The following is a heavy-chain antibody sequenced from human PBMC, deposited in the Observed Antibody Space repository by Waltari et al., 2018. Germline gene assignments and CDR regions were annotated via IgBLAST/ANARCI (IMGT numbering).Heavy chain of an antibody. CDR2: IYHSGST. CDR1: GGSISSGGYY. V-gene: IGHV4-31*03. CDR3: ARDGPHYGGKGRWFDP. D-gene: IGHD4-17*01. J-gene: IGHJ5*02. Sequence: QVQLQESGPGLVKPSQTLSLTCTVSGGSISSGGYYWSWIRQHPGKGLEWIGYIYHSGSTYYNPSLKSRVTISVDRSKNQFSLKLSSVTAADTAVYYCARDGPHYGGKGRWFDPWGQGTLVTVSS.